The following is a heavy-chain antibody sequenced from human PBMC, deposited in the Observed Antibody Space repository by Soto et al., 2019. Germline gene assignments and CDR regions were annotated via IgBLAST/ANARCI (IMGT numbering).Heavy chain of an antibody. J-gene: IGHJ4*02. CDR3: ARVLDSSSWYFDY. CDR2: IIPIFGTA. Sequence: SVKVSCKASGGTFSSYAISWVRRAPGQGLEWMGGIIPIFGTANYAQKFQGRVTITADESTSTAYMELSSLRSEDTAVYYCARVLDSSSWYFDYWGQGTLVTVSS. CDR1: GGTFSSYA. D-gene: IGHD6-13*01. V-gene: IGHV1-69*13.